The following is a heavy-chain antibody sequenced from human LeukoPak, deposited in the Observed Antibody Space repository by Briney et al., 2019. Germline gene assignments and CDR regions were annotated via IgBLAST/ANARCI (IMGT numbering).Heavy chain of an antibody. V-gene: IGHV1-2*02. CDR3: ARDAEILWFGELPYFDY. CDR2: INPNSGGT. Sequence: ASVKVSCKASGYTFTGYYMHWVRQAPVQGLEWMGWINPNSGGTNYAQKFQGRVTMTRDMSISTAYMELSRLRSDDTAVYYCARDAEILWFGELPYFDYWGQGTLVTVSS. CDR1: GYTFTGYY. D-gene: IGHD3-10*01. J-gene: IGHJ4*02.